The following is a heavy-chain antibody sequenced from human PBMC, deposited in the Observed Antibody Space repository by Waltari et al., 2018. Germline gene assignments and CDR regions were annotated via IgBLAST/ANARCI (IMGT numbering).Heavy chain of an antibody. J-gene: IGHJ6*02. CDR2: IKPNSGDT. V-gene: IGHV1-2*02. CDR1: GYTFTGHY. Sequence: QMQLVQSGAEVKKPGASVKVSCKASGYTFTGHYMHWVRQAPGQGLEWMGWIKPNSGDTNYAQKFQGRVTMTRDTSISTAYMELSRLRFDDTAVYYCVRDGLEWLVSDYYYYGMDVWGQGTTVTVSS. CDR3: VRDGLEWLVSDYYYYGMDV. D-gene: IGHD3-3*01.